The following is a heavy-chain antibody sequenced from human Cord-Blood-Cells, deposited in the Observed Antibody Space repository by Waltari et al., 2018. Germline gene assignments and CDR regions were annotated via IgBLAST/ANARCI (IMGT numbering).Heavy chain of an antibody. CDR1: GGTYSSHA. V-gene: IGHV1-69*01. Sequence: QVQLVQSGAEVKKPASSVKVSCKAYGGTYSSHAISWVRTAIGQGLEWMGGIIPIFGTANYAQKFQGRVTITADESTSTAYMELSSLRSEDTAVYYCARDQYCGGDCYAFDIWGQGTMVTVSS. D-gene: IGHD2-21*02. CDR2: IIPIFGTA. CDR3: ARDQYCGGDCYAFDI. J-gene: IGHJ3*02.